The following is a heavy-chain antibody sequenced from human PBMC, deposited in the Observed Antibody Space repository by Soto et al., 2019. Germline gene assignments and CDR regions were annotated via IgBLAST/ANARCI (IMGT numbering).Heavy chain of an antibody. J-gene: IGHJ4*02. Sequence: ASVKVSCKASGYTFTPYDINWVRQATGQGLEWLGWMNPNSGNTGYAQNFQGRVTMTRDTSISTAFMELSSLRSEDTAVYYCARNLPDTGWFDYWGQGALVTVSS. CDR2: MNPNSGNT. D-gene: IGHD6-19*01. CDR3: ARNLPDTGWFDY. CDR1: GYTFTPYD. V-gene: IGHV1-8*01.